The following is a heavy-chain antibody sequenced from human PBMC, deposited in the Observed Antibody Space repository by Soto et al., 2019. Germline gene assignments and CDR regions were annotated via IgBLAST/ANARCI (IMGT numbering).Heavy chain of an antibody. D-gene: IGHD3-22*01. CDR3: ARASGYRDY. CDR2: ISSDGETK. J-gene: IGHJ4*02. CDR1: GFTFSSYG. V-gene: IGHV3-30*03. Sequence: GGSLRLSCVASGFTFSSYGIHWVRQAPGKGLEWVGVISSDGETKYYADSVKGRFTISRDNSKKTLYLQMDSLRPADTAVYDCARASGYRDYWGQGTLVTVSS.